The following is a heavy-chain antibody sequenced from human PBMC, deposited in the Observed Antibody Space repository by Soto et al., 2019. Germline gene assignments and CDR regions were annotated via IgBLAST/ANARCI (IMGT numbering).Heavy chain of an antibody. CDR2: IYYSGST. CDR1: GGSISSYY. J-gene: IGHJ6*02. CDR3: ARGPMVRGVITNYYYGMDA. Sequence: PSDTLSLTCTVSGGSISSYYWSWIRQPPGKGLEWIGYIYYSGSTNYNPSLKSRVTISVDTSKNQFSLKLSSVTAADTAVYYCARGPMVRGVITNYYYGMDAWGQGNTLTVSS. V-gene: IGHV4-59*07. D-gene: IGHD3-10*01.